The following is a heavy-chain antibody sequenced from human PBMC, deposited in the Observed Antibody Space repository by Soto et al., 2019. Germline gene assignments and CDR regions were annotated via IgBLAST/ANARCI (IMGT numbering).Heavy chain of an antibody. V-gene: IGHV1-18*01. D-gene: IGHD3-9*01. J-gene: IGHJ4*02. CDR2: ISAYNGNT. Sequence: ASVKVSCKASGYTFTSYGTSWVRQAPGQGLEWMGWISAYNGNTNYAQKLQGRVTMTTDTSTSTAYMELRSLRSDDTAVYYCARDRMGHYDILTGYYSEYYFDYWGQGTLVTVSS. CDR1: GYTFTSYG. CDR3: ARDRMGHYDILTGYYSEYYFDY.